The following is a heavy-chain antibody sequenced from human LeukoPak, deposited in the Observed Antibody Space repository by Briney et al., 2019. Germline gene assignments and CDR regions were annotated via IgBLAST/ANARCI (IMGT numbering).Heavy chain of an antibody. CDR3: ARDYYDSSGYYYGVGY. V-gene: IGHV1-2*02. Sequence: ASVKVSCKASGYTFTGYYMHWVRQAPGQGLXXXXXXNPNSGGTNYAQKFQGRVTMTRDTSISTAYMELSRLRSDDTAVYYCARDYYDSSGYYYGVGYWGQGTLVTVSS. J-gene: IGHJ4*02. D-gene: IGHD3-22*01. CDR1: GYTFTGYY. CDR2: XNPNSGGT.